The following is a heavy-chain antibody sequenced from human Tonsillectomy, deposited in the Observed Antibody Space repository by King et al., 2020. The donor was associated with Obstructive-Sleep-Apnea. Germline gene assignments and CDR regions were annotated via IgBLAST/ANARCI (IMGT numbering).Heavy chain of an antibody. CDR2: ISSSGGST. CDR1: GFTFSSYA. D-gene: IGHD3-22*01. V-gene: IGHV3-23*04. J-gene: IGHJ3*02. CDR3: AKHYYYDSSGYYYLVFDI. Sequence: VQLVESGGGLLQPGGSLRLSCAASGFTFSSYAMSWVRQAPGKGLKWVSAISSSGGSTYYADSVKGRFTISRDNSKNSLYLQMNSLRAEETAIYYCAKHYYYDSSGYYYLVFDIWGQGTKVTVSS.